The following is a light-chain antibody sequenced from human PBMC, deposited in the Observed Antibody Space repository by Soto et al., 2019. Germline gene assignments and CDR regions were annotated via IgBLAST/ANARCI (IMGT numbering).Light chain of an antibody. J-gene: IGKJ4*01. V-gene: IGKV1-12*01. CDR3: QQANTFPALT. CDR1: QDISFW. Sequence: DIQMTQSPSSVSASVGDRVTITCRASQDISFWLAWYQQKPGKAPKLLIYAASSLQNGVPSRFSGSGSGTDFTLTISSLQPEDFATYFCQQANTFPALTFGGGTKVEIK. CDR2: AAS.